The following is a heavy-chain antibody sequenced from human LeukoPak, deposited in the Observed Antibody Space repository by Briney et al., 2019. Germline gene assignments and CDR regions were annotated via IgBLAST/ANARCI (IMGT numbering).Heavy chain of an antibody. D-gene: IGHD4-17*01. CDR3: ASSYGDYGDY. CDR1: GFTFSSYG. CDR2: IWYDGSNK. Sequence: PGRSLRLSCAASGFTFSSYGMHWVRQAPGKGLEWVAVIWYDGSNKYYADSVKGRFTISRDNPKNTLYLQMNSLRAEDTAVYYCASSYGDYGDYWGQGTLVTVSS. J-gene: IGHJ4*02. V-gene: IGHV3-33*01.